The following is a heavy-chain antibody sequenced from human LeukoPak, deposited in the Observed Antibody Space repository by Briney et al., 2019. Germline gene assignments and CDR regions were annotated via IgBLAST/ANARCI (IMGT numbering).Heavy chain of an antibody. V-gene: IGHV4-4*07. D-gene: IGHD1-26*01. J-gene: IGHJ3*02. CDR3: ARGSYSGSSTGAFDI. CDR2: IYSSGST. Sequence: SETLSLTCTVSGGSISSNYWTWIRQPAGEGLEWIGRIYSSGSTNYNPSFKSRVTMSVDTSKNQFSLKLSSVTAADTAVYYCARGSYSGSSTGAFDIWGLGTMVTVSS. CDR1: GGSISSNY.